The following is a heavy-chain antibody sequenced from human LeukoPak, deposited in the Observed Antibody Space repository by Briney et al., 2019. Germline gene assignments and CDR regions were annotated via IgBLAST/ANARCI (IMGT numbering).Heavy chain of an antibody. J-gene: IGHJ6*02. D-gene: IGHD6-19*01. Sequence: GGSVRLSCAASGFTFSSYGMHWVRQAPGKGLEWVAVISYDGSNKYYADSVKGRFTISRDNSKNTLYLQMNSLRAEDTALYYCAKGLAVAGRMDYYFGMDVWGQGTTVTVSS. CDR2: ISYDGSNK. CDR1: GFTFSSYG. CDR3: AKGLAVAGRMDYYFGMDV. V-gene: IGHV3-30*18.